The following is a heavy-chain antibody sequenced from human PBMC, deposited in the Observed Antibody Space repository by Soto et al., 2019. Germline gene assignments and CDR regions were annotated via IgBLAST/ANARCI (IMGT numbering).Heavy chain of an antibody. CDR2: INPNSGGT. CDR3: ASSPANIWSGYYCFDY. J-gene: IGHJ4*02. V-gene: IGHV1-2*02. Sequence: ASVKVSCKASGYTFTGYYMHWVRQAPGQGLEWMGWINPNSGGTNYAQKFQGRVTMTRDTSISTAYMELSRLRSDDTAVYYCASSPANIWSGYYCFDYWGQGTLVTVSS. CDR1: GYTFTGYY. D-gene: IGHD3-3*01.